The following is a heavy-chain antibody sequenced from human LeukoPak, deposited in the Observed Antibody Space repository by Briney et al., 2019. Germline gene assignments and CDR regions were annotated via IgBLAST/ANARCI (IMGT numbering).Heavy chain of an antibody. Sequence: SETLSLTCAVYGGSFSGYYCSWIRQPPGKGLEWIGEINHSGSTNYNPSIKSRVTISGDTSKHHFSLELRSVTAADTAVYYCAISGNYFTRDAFDIWGQGTMVTVSS. CDR2: INHSGST. CDR1: GGSFSGYY. J-gene: IGHJ3*02. CDR3: AISGNYFTRDAFDI. V-gene: IGHV4-34*01. D-gene: IGHD1-26*01.